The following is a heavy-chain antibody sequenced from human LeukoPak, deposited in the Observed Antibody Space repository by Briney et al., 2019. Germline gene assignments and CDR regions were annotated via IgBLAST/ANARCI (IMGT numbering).Heavy chain of an antibody. CDR2: ISPIFGTA. D-gene: IGHD2-21*02. Sequence: SVKVSCKASGGTCSSYAISWVRQAPGQGLEWMGRISPIFGTANYAQKFQGRVTITTDESTSTAYMELSSLRSEDTAVYYCARDSSPEYCGGDCSSYYFDYWGQGTLVTVSS. J-gene: IGHJ4*02. V-gene: IGHV1-69*05. CDR1: GGTCSSYA. CDR3: ARDSSPEYCGGDCSSYYFDY.